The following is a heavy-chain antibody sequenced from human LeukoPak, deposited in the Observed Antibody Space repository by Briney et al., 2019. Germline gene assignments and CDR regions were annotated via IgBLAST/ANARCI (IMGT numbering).Heavy chain of an antibody. V-gene: IGHV5-51*01. CDR1: GSLLSSSW. D-gene: IGHD3-22*01. CDR2: IYSFASLT. J-gene: IGHJ4*02. CDR3: ARPFDSSGFDY. Sequence: GESLQISSHGSGSLLSSSWIGWVRPVPGRGLGCVVIIYSFASLTNYTPSFQAHVTISLDRSINTAYLQWNSLQASDTAIYYCARPFDSSGFDYWGQGTLITVTS.